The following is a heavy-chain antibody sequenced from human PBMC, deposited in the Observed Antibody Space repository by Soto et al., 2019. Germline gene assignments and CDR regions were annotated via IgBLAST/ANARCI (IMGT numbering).Heavy chain of an antibody. J-gene: IGHJ4*02. CDR2: IYNGGSP. CDR3: TDMLGQWLPRD. CDR1: GDSISSAY. D-gene: IGHD6-19*01. V-gene: IGHV4-4*08. Sequence: SETLSLTCTVSGDSISSAYWSWIRQPPGKRLEYIAFIYNGGSPNYNPSLQSRVTISVDTSRNQFSMKLNSVTAADTAVYYCTDMLGQWLPRDWGQGTVVTV.